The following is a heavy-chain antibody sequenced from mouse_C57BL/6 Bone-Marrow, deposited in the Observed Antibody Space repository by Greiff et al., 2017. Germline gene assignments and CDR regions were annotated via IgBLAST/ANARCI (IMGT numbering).Heavy chain of an antibody. CDR2: ISDGGSYT. V-gene: IGHV5-4*03. CDR3: ARGNYYGSLYAMDY. J-gene: IGHJ4*01. CDR1: GFTFSSYA. Sequence: EVKLVESGGGLVKPGGSLKLSCAASGFTFSSYAMSWVRQTPEKRLEWVATISDGGSYTYYPDNVKGRFTISRDNAKNNLYLQMSHLKSEDTAMFYCARGNYYGSLYAMDYWGQGTSVTVSS. D-gene: IGHD1-1*01.